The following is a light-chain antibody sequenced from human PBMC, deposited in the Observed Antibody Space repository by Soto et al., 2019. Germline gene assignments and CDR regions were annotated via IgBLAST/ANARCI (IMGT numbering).Light chain of an antibody. CDR2: GTS. CDR1: QSVSSN. J-gene: IGKJ1*01. V-gene: IGKV3-15*01. CDR3: QQYNNWVLT. Sequence: EIVMTQSPATLSVSVGERATLSCRASQSVSSNLAWYQHKPGQAPRLLIYGTSTRATGIPARFSGSGSGTEFTLTISSLQFGDSAVYYCQQYNNWVLTFGQGTKLEIK.